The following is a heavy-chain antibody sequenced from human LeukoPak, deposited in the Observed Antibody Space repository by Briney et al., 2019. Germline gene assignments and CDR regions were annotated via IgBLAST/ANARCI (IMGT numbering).Heavy chain of an antibody. D-gene: IGHD1-26*01. Sequence: PGGSLRLSCAASGFTFSTYKMNWVRQAPGKGLEWVSYISSSATTIYYADSVKGRFTISRDNAKNSLYLQMNSLRAEDTAVYYCARRRDSGSLQHFDYWGQGTLVTVSS. CDR2: ISSSATTI. J-gene: IGHJ4*02. CDR3: ARRRDSGSLQHFDY. CDR1: GFTFSTYK. V-gene: IGHV3-48*04.